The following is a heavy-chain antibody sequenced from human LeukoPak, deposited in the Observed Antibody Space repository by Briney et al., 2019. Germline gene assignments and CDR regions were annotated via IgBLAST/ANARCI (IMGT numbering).Heavy chain of an antibody. CDR2: IYHSGST. CDR1: GGSISSGGYY. D-gene: IGHD6-13*01. J-gene: IGHJ3*02. CDR3: ARDLSRYSSSRGAFDI. V-gene: IGHV4-30-2*01. Sequence: PSETLSLTCTVSGGSISSGGYYWSWIRQPPGKGLEWIGYIYHSGSTYYNPSLKSRVTISVDRSKNQFSLKLSSVTAADTAVYYCARDLSRYSSSRGAFDIWGQGTMVTVSS.